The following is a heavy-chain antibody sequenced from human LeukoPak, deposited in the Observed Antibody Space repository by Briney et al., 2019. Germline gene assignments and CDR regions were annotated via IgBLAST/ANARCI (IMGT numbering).Heavy chain of an antibody. D-gene: IGHD3-22*01. V-gene: IGHV4-30-4*01. CDR2: IYYSGST. CDR1: GGSISSGDYY. CDR3: ARGTYYYDSTGYLFDP. Sequence: NPSQTLSLTCTVSGGSISSGDYYWSWIRQPPGKGLEWIGYIYYSGSTYYNPSLKSRVTISVDTSKNQFSLKLSSVTAADTAVYYCARGTYYYDSTGYLFDPWGQGTLVTVSS. J-gene: IGHJ5*02.